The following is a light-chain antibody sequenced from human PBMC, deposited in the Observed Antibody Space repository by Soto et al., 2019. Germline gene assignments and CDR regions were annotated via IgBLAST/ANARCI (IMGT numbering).Light chain of an antibody. CDR2: YAS. CDR3: QHYSNWPPT. Sequence: EMVMTQSPATLSVSPGERVTLSCRASDNVHRNLAWYQQKPGQGSSLLIYYASIRATGVPDRFTGSGSGTEFTLTISSLQSEDFGVYHCQHYSNWPPTFGPGTKVEIK. V-gene: IGKV3-15*01. CDR1: DNVHRN. J-gene: IGKJ3*01.